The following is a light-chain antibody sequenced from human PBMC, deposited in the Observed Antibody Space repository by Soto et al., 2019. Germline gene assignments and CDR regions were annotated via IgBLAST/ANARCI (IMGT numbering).Light chain of an antibody. V-gene: IGKV3-15*01. Sequence: EIVMTQSSATLSVSPGERATLCCMSSQSVSSNLAWYQQKPGQAPRLLIYGASTRATGIPARFSGSGSGTEFTLTISSLQSEDFAVYYCQQYNNWPLWTFGQGTKVDIK. CDR1: QSVSSN. CDR3: QQYNNWPLWT. J-gene: IGKJ1*01. CDR2: GAS.